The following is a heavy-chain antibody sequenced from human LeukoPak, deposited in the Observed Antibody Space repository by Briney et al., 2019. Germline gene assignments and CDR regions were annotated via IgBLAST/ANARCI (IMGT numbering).Heavy chain of an antibody. J-gene: IGHJ5*02. V-gene: IGHV3-9*01. CDR3: AKAELDP. CDR2: ISWNSGSI. CDR1: GFTFDDYA. Sequence: PGGSLRVSCAASGFTFDDYAMHWVRQAPGKGLEWVSGISWNSGSIGYADSVKGRFTISRDNAKNSLYLQMNSLRAEDTALYYCAKAELDPWGQGTLVTVSS.